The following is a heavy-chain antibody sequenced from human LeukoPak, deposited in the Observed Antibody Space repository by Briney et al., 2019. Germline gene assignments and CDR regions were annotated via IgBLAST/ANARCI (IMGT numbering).Heavy chain of an antibody. CDR3: ARLPYYDSSDYGLDS. CDR1: GYKFTSYW. CDR2: IYPSDSDT. J-gene: IGHJ4*02. Sequence: NRGESLKISCMGSGYKFTSYWIALVRQMPGKGLEWMGIIYPSDSDTTYSPSFQGQVTMSADKSIRTAYLHWSSLKASDTAMYYCARLPYYDSSDYGLDSWGQGTLVTVAS. V-gene: IGHV5-51*01. D-gene: IGHD3-22*01.